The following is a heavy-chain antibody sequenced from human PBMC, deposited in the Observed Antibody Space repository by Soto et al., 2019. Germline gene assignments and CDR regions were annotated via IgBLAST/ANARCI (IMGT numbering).Heavy chain of an antibody. V-gene: IGHV2-70*04. Sequence: SGPTLVNPTQPLTLTCTFSGFSLSTSGRRVSWIRQPPGKALEWLARNDWDDDKSYSTSMKTRLTISKDTSKNQVFLTMTNMDPVDTATYYCARMYLARFYDSSGYYDPDAFDIWGQGTMVTVSS. CDR3: ARMYLARFYDSSGYYDPDAFDI. CDR2: NDWDDDK. CDR1: GFSLSTSGRR. J-gene: IGHJ3*02. D-gene: IGHD3-22*01.